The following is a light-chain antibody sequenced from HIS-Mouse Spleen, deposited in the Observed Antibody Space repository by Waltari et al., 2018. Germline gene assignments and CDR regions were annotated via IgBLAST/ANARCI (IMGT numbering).Light chain of an antibody. Sequence: QSALTQPASVSGSPGQSITISCTGTSSDVGGYNYVPWYQQHPGKAPKLMIYEGSKRPSGVSNRFSGSKSGNTASLTISGLQAEDEADYYCCSYAGSSTYVVFGGGTKLTVL. V-gene: IGLV2-23*01. CDR1: SSDVGGYNY. J-gene: IGLJ2*01. CDR2: EGS. CDR3: CSYAGSSTYVV.